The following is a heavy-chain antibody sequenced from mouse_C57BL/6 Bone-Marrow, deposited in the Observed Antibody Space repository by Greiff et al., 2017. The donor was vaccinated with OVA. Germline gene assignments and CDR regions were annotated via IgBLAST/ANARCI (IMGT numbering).Heavy chain of an antibody. Sequence: EVQLVESGEGLVKPGGSLKLSCAASGFTFSSYAMSWVRQTPEKRLEWVAYISSGGDCIYYADTVKGRFTISRDNARNTLYLQMSSLKSEDTAMYYCTREDGYVVSHGCFDVWGTGTTVTVSS. CDR3: TREDGYVVSHGCFDV. CDR2: ISSGGDCI. V-gene: IGHV5-9-1*02. CDR1: GFTFSSYA. D-gene: IGHD2-2*01. J-gene: IGHJ1*03.